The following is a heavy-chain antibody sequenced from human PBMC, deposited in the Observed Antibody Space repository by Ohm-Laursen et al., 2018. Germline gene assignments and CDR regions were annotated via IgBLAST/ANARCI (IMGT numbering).Heavy chain of an antibody. CDR3: ARGTEIFDY. CDR2: IGGDGGSP. CDR1: GFIFSEYS. D-gene: IGHD1-7*01. Sequence: SLRLSCAASGFIFSEYSMSWVRQAPGRGLEWVSEIGGDGGSPQYADSVKGRFTISRDNSKSTLYLQLNSLRAEDTAVYYCARGTEIFDYWGQGTLVTVSS. V-gene: IGHV3-23*01. J-gene: IGHJ4*02.